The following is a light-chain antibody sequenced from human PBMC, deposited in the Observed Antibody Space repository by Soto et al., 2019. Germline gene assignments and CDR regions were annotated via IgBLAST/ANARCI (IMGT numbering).Light chain of an antibody. CDR2: GLT. Sequence: QSVLTQPASVSGSPGQSITISCTGTHSDIGSYNLVSWYQHLPGRVPKLIIFGLTERTSGVPNRFSGSKSGSTAYLTISGLQAEDEADYYCCSYVGTLVVFGGGTKLTL. J-gene: IGLJ2*01. CDR3: CSYVGTLVV. CDR1: HSDIGSYNL. V-gene: IGLV2-23*02.